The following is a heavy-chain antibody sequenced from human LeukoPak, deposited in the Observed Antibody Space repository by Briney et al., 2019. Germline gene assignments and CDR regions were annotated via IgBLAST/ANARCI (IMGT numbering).Heavy chain of an antibody. V-gene: IGHV3-53*01. Sequence: QSGGSLRLSCAASGFTVSSNYMSWVRQAPGEGLEWVSVIYSGGSTYYADSVKGRFTISRDNAKNSLYLQMNSLRAEDTAVYYCARDRDYGDYWFDPWGQGTLVTVSS. J-gene: IGHJ5*02. D-gene: IGHD4-17*01. CDR3: ARDRDYGDYWFDP. CDR1: GFTVSSNY. CDR2: IYSGGST.